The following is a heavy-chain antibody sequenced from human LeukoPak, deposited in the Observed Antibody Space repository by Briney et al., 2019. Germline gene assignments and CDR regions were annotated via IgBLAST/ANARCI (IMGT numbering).Heavy chain of an antibody. V-gene: IGHV3-21*01. CDR2: ISSSSSYI. D-gene: IGHD6-19*01. CDR3: ARDGSGSGWYGY. Sequence: GGSLRLSCAASGFTFSSYSMNWVRQAPGKGVEWVSSISSSSSYIYYADSVKGRFTISRDNAKNSLYLQMNSLRAEDTAVYYCARDGSGSGWYGYWGQGTLVTVSS. CDR1: GFTFSSYS. J-gene: IGHJ4*02.